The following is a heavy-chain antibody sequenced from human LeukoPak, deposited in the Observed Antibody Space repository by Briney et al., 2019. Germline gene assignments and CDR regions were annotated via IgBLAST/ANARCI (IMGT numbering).Heavy chain of an antibody. V-gene: IGHV1-69*05. CDR2: IIPIFGTA. D-gene: IGHD6-13*01. CDR1: GGTFGSYA. J-gene: IGHJ4*02. Sequence: SVKVSCKASGGTFGSYAITWVRQAPGQGLEQMGRIIPIFGTANYAQKFQGRVTITTDESTSTAYMELSTLRSDDTAVYYCARERPPGDSSNWFLEGYFDIWGQGTLVTVSS. CDR3: ARERPPGDSSNWFLEGYFDI.